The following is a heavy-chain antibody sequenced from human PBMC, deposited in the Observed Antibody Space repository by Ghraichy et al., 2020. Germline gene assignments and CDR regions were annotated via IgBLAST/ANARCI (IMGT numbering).Heavy chain of an antibody. CDR3: LRDLRGVGDY. CDR1: DFTFSNYA. V-gene: IGHV3-64D*06. CDR2: ITSSGDTT. D-gene: IGHD3-10*01. Sequence: GGSLRLSCSASDFTFSNYAMHWVRQAPGKGLDYVSSITSSGDTTYYGDSVNGRFTISRDNSKNTLFLQMNSLRTEDTAVHYCLRDLRGVGDYWGQGTLVTVSS. J-gene: IGHJ4*02.